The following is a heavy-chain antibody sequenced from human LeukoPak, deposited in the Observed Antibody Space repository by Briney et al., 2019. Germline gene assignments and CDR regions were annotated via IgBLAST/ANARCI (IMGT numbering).Heavy chain of an antibody. D-gene: IGHD6-19*01. CDR1: GGTFSSYA. CDR2: FDPEDGET. Sequence: ASVKVSCKASGGTFSSYAISWVRQAPGQGLEWMGGFDPEDGETIYAQKFQGRVTMTEDTSTDTAYMELSSLRSEDTAVYYCATDLAVAGPFDYWGQGTLVTVSS. V-gene: IGHV1-24*01. CDR3: ATDLAVAGPFDY. J-gene: IGHJ4*02.